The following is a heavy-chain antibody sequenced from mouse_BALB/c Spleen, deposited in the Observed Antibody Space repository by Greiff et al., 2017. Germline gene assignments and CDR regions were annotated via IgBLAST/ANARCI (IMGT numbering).Heavy chain of an antibody. CDR2: ISSGGSYT. CDR1: GFTFSSYA. Sequence: EVQLVESGGGLVKPGGSLKLSCAASGFTFSSYAMSWVRQSPEKRLEWVAEISSGGSYTYYPDTVTGRFTISRDNAKNTLYLEMSSLRSEDTAMYYCARLYYYGSTHYYAMDYWGQGTSVTVSS. CDR3: ARLYYYGSTHYYAMDY. J-gene: IGHJ4*01. V-gene: IGHV5-9-4*01. D-gene: IGHD1-1*01.